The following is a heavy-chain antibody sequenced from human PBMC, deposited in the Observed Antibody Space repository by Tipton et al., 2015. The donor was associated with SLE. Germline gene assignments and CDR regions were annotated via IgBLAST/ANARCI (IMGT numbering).Heavy chain of an antibody. J-gene: IGHJ4*02. CDR1: GVSISSRTYY. CDR2: IYHSGST. CDR3: ARGSPYYYGPGKSRNNLDY. Sequence: TLSLTCTVSGVSISSRTYYWGWIRQPPGKGLEWIGYIYHSGSTYYKPSLKSRVSISVDTSKNQFSLKLSSVTAADTAVYYCARGSPYYYGPGKSRNNLDYWGQGTLVTVSS. D-gene: IGHD3-10*01. V-gene: IGHV4-39*07.